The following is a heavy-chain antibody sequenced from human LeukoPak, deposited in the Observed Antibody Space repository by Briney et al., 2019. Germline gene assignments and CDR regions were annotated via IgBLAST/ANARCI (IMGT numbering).Heavy chain of an antibody. Sequence: SETLSLTCAVYGGSFSGYYWSWIRQPPGKGLEWIGYIYYSGSTNYNPSLKSRVTISVDTSKNQFSLKLSSVTAADTAVYYCARGDYDFWSGYTWGQGTLVTVSS. V-gene: IGHV4-59*01. CDR1: GGSFSGYY. D-gene: IGHD3-3*01. CDR2: IYYSGST. J-gene: IGHJ4*02. CDR3: ARGDYDFWSGYT.